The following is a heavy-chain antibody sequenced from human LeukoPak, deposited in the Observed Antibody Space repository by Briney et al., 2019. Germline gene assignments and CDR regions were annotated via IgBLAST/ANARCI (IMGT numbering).Heavy chain of an antibody. V-gene: IGHV4-59*12. CDR1: GGSISSYY. CDR3: AGSIVAGHNWFDP. Sequence: SETLSLTCTVSGGSISSYYWSWIRQPPGKGLEWIGYIYYSGSTNYNPSLKSRVTISVDTSKNQFSLKLSSVTAADTAVYYCAGSIVAGHNWFDPWGQGTLVTVSS. D-gene: IGHD5-12*01. J-gene: IGHJ5*02. CDR2: IYYSGST.